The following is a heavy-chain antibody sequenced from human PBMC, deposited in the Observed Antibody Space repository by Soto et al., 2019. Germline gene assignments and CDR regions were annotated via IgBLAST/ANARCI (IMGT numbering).Heavy chain of an antibody. V-gene: IGHV1-3*01. CDR1: GYSFTSYP. J-gene: IGHJ4*02. D-gene: IGHD5-12*01. CDR3: ARGYSAYYFNY. Sequence: ASVKVSCKASGYSFTSYPIHWVRQAPGQRLEWMGWINAANGNTKYSQKFQGRVTNTRDTSASTVYMDLSSLRSEDTAVYYCARGYSAYYFNYWGQGALVTVSS. CDR2: INAANGNT.